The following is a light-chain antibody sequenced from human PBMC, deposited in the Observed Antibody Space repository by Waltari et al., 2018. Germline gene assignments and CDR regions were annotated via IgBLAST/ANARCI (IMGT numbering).Light chain of an antibody. CDR2: WAS. CDR1: QSFLLSSNNKNY. V-gene: IGKV4-1*01. J-gene: IGKJ4*01. Sequence: DIVLTQSPDSLAVSLGGRATINCKSSQSFLLSSNNKNYLAWFPEKPGQPAKLLVYWASNQESGVPDRVMASASGTDFTHTISRLQAEDVAVYYCLQYYSYPLTFGGGTKVDI. CDR3: LQYYSYPLT.